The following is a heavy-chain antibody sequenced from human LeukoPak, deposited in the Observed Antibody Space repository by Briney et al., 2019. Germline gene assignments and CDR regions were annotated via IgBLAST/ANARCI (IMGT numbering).Heavy chain of an antibody. CDR2: ISDIGSI. CDR1: GGSISSYY. D-gene: IGHD2-8*02. J-gene: IGHJ4*02. Sequence: SETLSLTCTVSGGSISSYYWSWIRQPPGKGLEWIAYISDIGSINYNPSLKSRVTISLDTSKNQFSLKLSSVTAADTAVHYCARHHPRNTVGFWGQGTLVTVSS. V-gene: IGHV4-59*08. CDR3: ARHHPRNTVGF.